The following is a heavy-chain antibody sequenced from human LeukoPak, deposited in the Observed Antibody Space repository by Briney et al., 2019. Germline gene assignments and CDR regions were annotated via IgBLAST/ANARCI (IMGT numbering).Heavy chain of an antibody. D-gene: IGHD6-19*01. CDR3: ARDVRVAGTRVTGYYYYYYMDV. Sequence: PSETLSLTCTVSGGSISSYYWSWIRQPAGKGLEWIGRIHTSGSTNYNPSLKSRVTMSVDTSKNQFSLKLSSVTAADTAVYYCARDVRVAGTRVTGYYYYYYMDVWGKGTTVTISS. CDR2: IHTSGST. J-gene: IGHJ6*03. CDR1: GGSISSYY. V-gene: IGHV4-4*07.